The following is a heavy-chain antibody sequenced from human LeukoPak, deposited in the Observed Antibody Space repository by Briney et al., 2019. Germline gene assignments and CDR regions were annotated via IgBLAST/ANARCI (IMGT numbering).Heavy chain of an antibody. Sequence: PGGSLRLSCAASGFTFSSYAMSCVRQAPGKGLEWVSSISVSGGGTYYADSVKGRFTISRDNSKNTLYLQMNSLSAEDTAVYYCARRGIVLGAAPVLKYSFDCRGQGTLVTVSS. D-gene: IGHD1-26*01. V-gene: IGHV3-23*01. CDR3: ARRGIVLGAAPVLKYSFDC. J-gene: IGHJ4*02. CDR1: GFTFSSYA. CDR2: ISVSGGGT.